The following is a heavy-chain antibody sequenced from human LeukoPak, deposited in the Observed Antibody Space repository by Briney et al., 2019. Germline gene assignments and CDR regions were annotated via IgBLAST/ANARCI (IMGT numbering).Heavy chain of an antibody. CDR1: GFTFSSYA. CDR3: AKTPYYYDSSGYYYVPRAEYFQH. J-gene: IGHJ1*01. CDR2: ISASGGST. Sequence: GGSLRLSCAASGFTFSSYAMSWVRQAPGKGLEWVSAISASGGSTYYADSVKGRFTISRDNSKNTLYLQMNSLRAEDTAVYYCAKTPYYYDSSGYYYVPRAEYFQHWGQGTLVTVSS. V-gene: IGHV3-23*01. D-gene: IGHD3-22*01.